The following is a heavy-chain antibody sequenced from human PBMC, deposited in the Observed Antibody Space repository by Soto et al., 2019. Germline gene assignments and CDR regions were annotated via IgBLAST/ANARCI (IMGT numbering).Heavy chain of an antibody. CDR1: GYSFTSDW. V-gene: IGHV5-51*01. CDR3: ARLYSSGLYYFDF. CDR2: IYPGDSDT. Sequence: GESLKISCKGSGYSFTSDWIGWVRQMPGKGLEWIGIIYPGDSDTRYSPSFQGQVTIAADKSINTAYLQWRSLKASGTAMYFCARLYSSGLYYFDFWGQGTLVTVSS. D-gene: IGHD6-19*01. J-gene: IGHJ4*02.